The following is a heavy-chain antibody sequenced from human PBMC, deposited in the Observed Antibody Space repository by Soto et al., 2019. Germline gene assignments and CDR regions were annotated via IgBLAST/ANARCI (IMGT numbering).Heavy chain of an antibody. V-gene: IGHV3-48*01. J-gene: IGHJ3*02. D-gene: IGHD2-15*01. Sequence: PGGSLRLSCAASGFTFSIYSMNWVRQAPGKGLEWVSYMTSDSNTIHYADSVKGRFTISRDNAKNSVYLQMNSLRAEDTAVYYCATDGCSGGSCYSRRDAFDIWGQGTMVTVSS. CDR2: MTSDSNTI. CDR3: ATDGCSGGSCYSRRDAFDI. CDR1: GFTFSIYS.